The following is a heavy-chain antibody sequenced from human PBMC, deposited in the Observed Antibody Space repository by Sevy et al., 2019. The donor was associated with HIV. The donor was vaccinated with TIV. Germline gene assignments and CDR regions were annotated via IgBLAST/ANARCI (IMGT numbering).Heavy chain of an antibody. J-gene: IGHJ3*02. V-gene: IGHV4-59*08. CDR1: GGSINSDH. Sequence: SETLSLTCTVSGGSINSDHWNWIRQPPGKGLEWIGYVYYTGGSNYNPSLKNRVTISVDRTKNQFSLKLSSVTAADTAVYYCARRNDFDIWGQGTMVTVSS. CDR3: ARRNDFDI. CDR2: VYYTGGS.